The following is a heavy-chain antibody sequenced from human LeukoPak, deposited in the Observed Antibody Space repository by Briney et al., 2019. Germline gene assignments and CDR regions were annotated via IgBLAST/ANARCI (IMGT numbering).Heavy chain of an antibody. V-gene: IGHV1-8*02. Sequence: ASVKVSCKASGGTFSSYAISWVRQATGQGLEWMGWMNPNSGNTGYAQKFQGRVTMTRNTSISTAYMELSSLRSEDTAVYYCARGEGFRELLRHNWFDPWGQGTLVTVSS. D-gene: IGHD3-10*01. CDR3: ARGEGFRELLRHNWFDP. CDR1: GGTFSSYA. CDR2: MNPNSGNT. J-gene: IGHJ5*02.